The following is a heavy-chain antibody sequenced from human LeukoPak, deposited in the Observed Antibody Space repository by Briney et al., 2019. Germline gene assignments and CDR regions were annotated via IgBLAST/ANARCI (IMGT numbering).Heavy chain of an antibody. CDR2: IKQDGSDK. CDR3: AELGITMIGGV. V-gene: IGHV3-7*01. CDR1: GFTFSSYW. J-gene: IGHJ6*04. Sequence: GGSLRLSCAASGFTFSSYWMSWVRQAPGKGLEWVANIKQDGSDKYYVDSVKGRFTISRDNAKNSLYLQMNSLRAEDTAVYYCAELGITMIGGVWGKGATVTISS. D-gene: IGHD3-10*02.